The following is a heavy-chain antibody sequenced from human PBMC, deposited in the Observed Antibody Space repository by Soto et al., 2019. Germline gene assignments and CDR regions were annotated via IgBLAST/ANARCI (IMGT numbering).Heavy chain of an antibody. V-gene: IGHV1-2*02. J-gene: IGHJ6*02. CDR1: GYTFTGYY. Sequence: ASAKVSCKASGYTFTGYYMHWVGQAPGQGLEWMGWINPNSGGTNHAQKVQARVTMARDTSISTAYIELSRLRSDDTAVYYCARSISPIVVVSAARAAGMDVWGQGTAGPVAS. CDR3: ARSISPIVVVSAARAAGMDV. D-gene: IGHD2-2*01. CDR2: INPNSGGT.